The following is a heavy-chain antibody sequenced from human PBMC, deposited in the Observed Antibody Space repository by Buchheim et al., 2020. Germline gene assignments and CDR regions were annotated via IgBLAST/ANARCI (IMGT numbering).Heavy chain of an antibody. V-gene: IGHV4-34*01. CDR3: ARTDYYGLGTRDV. CDR1: GESFSGYF. Sequence: QVQLQQWGTRLLKPSETLSLTCAVPGESFSGYFWTWIRQPPGKGLEWIGEINYDGNTNYNPSIKSRVSISVDTPKQRFSMNLSSVSAADTAVYYCARTDYYGLGTRDVWGQGTT. D-gene: IGHD3-10*01. J-gene: IGHJ6*02. CDR2: INYDGNT.